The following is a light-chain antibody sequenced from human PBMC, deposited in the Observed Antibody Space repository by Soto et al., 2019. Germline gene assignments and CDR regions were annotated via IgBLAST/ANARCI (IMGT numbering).Light chain of an antibody. CDR2: AAS. CDR1: ESISNN. CDR3: QQTYSTPRGA. J-gene: IGKJ1*01. V-gene: IGKV1-39*01. Sequence: DIQMTQSPSSLSASVGDRVTITCRASESISNNLNWYQQKPGKAPKLLIYAASTLQSGVPSRFSGGGSGTDFTLTIGSLQPEHFTTYYCQQTYSTPRGAFGQGTKVEIK.